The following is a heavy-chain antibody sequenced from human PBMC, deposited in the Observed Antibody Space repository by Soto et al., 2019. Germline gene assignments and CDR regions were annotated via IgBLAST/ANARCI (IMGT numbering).Heavy chain of an antibody. CDR3: ASAPSIAVAGKET. CDR1: GDTVTKYG. CDR2: ISFYNGHT. V-gene: IGHV1-18*01. D-gene: IGHD6-19*01. J-gene: IGHJ4*02. Sequence: QVQLVQSGGEVKKPGASVKVSCKASGDTVTKYGISWVRQAPGQGLEWLGWISFYNGHTNYALKFQDRITFTTDTSTSTATMELRSLTSADTAVYYCASAPSIAVAGKETWGQGTLVTVSS.